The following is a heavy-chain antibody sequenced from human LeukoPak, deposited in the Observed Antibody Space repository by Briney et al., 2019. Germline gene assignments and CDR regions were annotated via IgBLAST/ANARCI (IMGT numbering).Heavy chain of an antibody. V-gene: IGHV4-59*01. CDR3: ARDAGDSGYDYFDY. D-gene: IGHD5-12*01. J-gene: IGHJ4*02. Sequence: SETLSLTCTVSGGSISSYYWSWIRQPPGKGLEWIGYIYYSGSTNYNPSLKSRVTISVDTSKNQFSLRLSSVTAAYTAVYYCARDAGDSGYDYFDYWGQGTLVTVSS. CDR1: GGSISSYY. CDR2: IYYSGST.